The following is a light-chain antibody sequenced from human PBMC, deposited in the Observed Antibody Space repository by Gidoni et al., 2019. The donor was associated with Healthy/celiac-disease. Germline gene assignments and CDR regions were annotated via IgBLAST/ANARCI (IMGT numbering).Light chain of an antibody. Sequence: SALPQPRSVSGSPGQSVTISCTGTSSDVGGYNYVSWYQQHPGKAPKLMIYEVSKRPSGVPDRFSGSKSGNTASLTISGLQAEDEADYYCCSYAGSYTFVFGTGTKITVL. J-gene: IGLJ1*01. V-gene: IGLV2-11*01. CDR3: CSYAGSYTFV. CDR2: EVS. CDR1: SSDVGGYNY.